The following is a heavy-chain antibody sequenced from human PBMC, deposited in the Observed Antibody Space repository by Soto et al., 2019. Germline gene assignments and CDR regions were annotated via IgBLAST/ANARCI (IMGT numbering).Heavy chain of an antibody. CDR1: RFSVSSYS. CDR3: AKVRNHIVVVPAAIRSFDP. CDR2: ISGSGGST. J-gene: IGHJ5*02. Sequence: LXLSCDASRFSVSSYSMSWVRQGPWKGLEWVSAISGSGGSTYYADSVKGRFTISRDNSKNTLYLQMNSLRAEDTAVYYCAKVRNHIVVVPAAIRSFDPWGQGTLVTVSS. V-gene: IGHV3-23*01. D-gene: IGHD2-2*02.